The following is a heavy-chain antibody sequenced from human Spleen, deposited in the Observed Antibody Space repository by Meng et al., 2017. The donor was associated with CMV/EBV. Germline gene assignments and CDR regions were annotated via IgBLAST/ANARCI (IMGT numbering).Heavy chain of an antibody. CDR2: TSYAGHT. CDR1: GASLSAAAYY. CDR3: VRVATGTSWHDP. Sequence: TAAGASLSAAAYYWGCIRQPPGKGLEWIGYTSYAGHTHYTPSLRSRITFSLDTSKNQFSLNLNSVTAADTAIYYCVRVATGTSWHDPWGQGTLVTVSS. V-gene: IGHV4-30-4*08. J-gene: IGHJ5*02. D-gene: IGHD1-7*01.